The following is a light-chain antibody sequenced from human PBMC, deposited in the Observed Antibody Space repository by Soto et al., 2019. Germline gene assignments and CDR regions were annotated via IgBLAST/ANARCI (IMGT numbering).Light chain of an antibody. J-gene: IGLJ7*01. V-gene: IGLV1-44*01. CDR1: SSNIGSNT. CDR2: STD. CDR3: AAWDDNLNGPV. Sequence: QSVLTQPPSASGTPGQRVTISCSGSSSNIGSNTVNWYQQIPGTAPKLLIYSTDQRPSGVPDRFSGSKSGTSASLAISGLQSADEADYYCAAWDDNLNGPVFGGGTQLTVL.